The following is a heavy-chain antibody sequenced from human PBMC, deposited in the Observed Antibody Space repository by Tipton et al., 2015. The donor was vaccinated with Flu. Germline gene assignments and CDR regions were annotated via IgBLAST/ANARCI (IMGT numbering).Heavy chain of an antibody. CDR1: GGSISSRSYY. Sequence: LRLSCTVSGGSISSRSYYWGWIRQPPGKGLEWIGNIYNSGSTYYNPSLKSRVSISIDTSKNQFSLRLSSVTAADTAVYYCAREKDSRGSEYFQQWGQGTLVIVSS. J-gene: IGHJ1*01. V-gene: IGHV4-39*07. CDR3: AREKDSRGSEYFQQ. D-gene: IGHD6-19*01. CDR2: IYNSGST.